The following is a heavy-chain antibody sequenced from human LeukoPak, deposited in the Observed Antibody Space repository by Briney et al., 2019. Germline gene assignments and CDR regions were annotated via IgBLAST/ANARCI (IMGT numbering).Heavy chain of an antibody. D-gene: IGHD3-16*02. Sequence: PSGTLCLSCAASGFSFSGYYWSWVRQPPGKGLEWIGDINNSGSSNYNPYLKSRVTISVDTYKNQFSLKLSSVTAADTAVYYCARGQYMITFGGVIARSAFDIWGQGTMVTVSS. CDR3: ARGQYMITFGGVIARSAFDI. CDR1: GFSFSGYY. J-gene: IGHJ3*02. V-gene: IGHV4-34*01. CDR2: INNSGSS.